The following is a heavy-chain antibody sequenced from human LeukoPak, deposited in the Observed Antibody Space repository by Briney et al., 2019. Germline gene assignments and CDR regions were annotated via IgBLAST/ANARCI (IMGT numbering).Heavy chain of an antibody. V-gene: IGHV3-48*01. D-gene: IGHD2-2*01. CDR1: GFTLSSYS. J-gene: IGHJ6*03. CDR2: ISSSSSTI. Sequence: GGSPRLSCAASGFTLSSYSMNWVRQAPGKGLEWVSYISSSSSTIYYADSVKGRFTISRDNAKNSLYLQMNSLRAEDTAVYYCARVGYGYCSSTSCPRGPYYMDVWGKGTTVTVSS. CDR3: ARVGYGYCSSTSCPRGPYYMDV.